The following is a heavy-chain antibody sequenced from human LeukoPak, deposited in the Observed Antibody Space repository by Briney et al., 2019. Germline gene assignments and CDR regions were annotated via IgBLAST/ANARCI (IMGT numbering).Heavy chain of an antibody. D-gene: IGHD3-10*01. J-gene: IGHJ4*02. CDR1: GGSFSGYY. CDR3: ARGRYGSGSYYNGRSFDY. CDR2: IKHSRST. Sequence: SETLSLTCAVYGGSFSGYYWSWIRQPPGKGLEWIGEIKHSRSTNYNPSLKSRVTISVDTSKNQFSLKLSSVTAADTAVYYCARGRYGSGSYYNGRSFDYWGQGTLVTVSS. V-gene: IGHV4-34*01.